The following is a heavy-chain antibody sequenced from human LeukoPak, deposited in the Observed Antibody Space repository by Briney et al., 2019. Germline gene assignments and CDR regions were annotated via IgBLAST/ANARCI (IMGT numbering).Heavy chain of an antibody. CDR1: GFTFSCFG. CDR2: ISYDGSNK. D-gene: IGHD6-13*01. CDR3: AKDGAGSWFGEAT. Sequence: GRSLRLSCAVSGFTFSCFGMQWVRQAPGKGLEWVALISYDGSNKHYADSVKGRFTISRDNSKNTLYLQMNGLRPEDTAVYYCAKDGAGSWFGEATWGQGTLVTVSS. J-gene: IGHJ5*02. V-gene: IGHV3-30*18.